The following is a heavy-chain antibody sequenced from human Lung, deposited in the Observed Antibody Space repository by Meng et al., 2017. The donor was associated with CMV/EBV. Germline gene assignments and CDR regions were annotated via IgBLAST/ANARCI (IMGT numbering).Heavy chain of an antibody. J-gene: IGHJ6*02. CDR1: GFTFSNAW. D-gene: IGHD2-2*02. Sequence: GESLKISCAASGFTFSNAWMSWVRQAPGKGLEWVGRIKSKTDGGTTDYAAPVKGRFTISRDDSKNTLYLQMNSLKTEDTAVYNCTTDLWCSSTSCYIWGYLGYYYGMDVWXQGPXVTVSS. V-gene: IGHV3-15*01. CDR2: IKSKTDGGTT. CDR3: TTDLWCSSTSCYIWGYLGYYYGMDV.